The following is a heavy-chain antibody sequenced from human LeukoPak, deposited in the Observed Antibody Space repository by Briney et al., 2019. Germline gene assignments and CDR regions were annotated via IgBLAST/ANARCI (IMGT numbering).Heavy chain of an antibody. CDR2: MNPNSGNT. CDR3: ARGSIFRIFRAFDI. V-gene: IGHV1-8*01. D-gene: IGHD3-9*01. Sequence: GASVKVSCKASGYTFTSYVINWVRQATGQGLEWMGWMNPNSGNTGYAQKFQGRVTMTRNTSISTAYMELSSLRSEDTAVYYCARGSIFRIFRAFDIWGQGTMVTVSS. CDR1: GYTFTSYV. J-gene: IGHJ3*02.